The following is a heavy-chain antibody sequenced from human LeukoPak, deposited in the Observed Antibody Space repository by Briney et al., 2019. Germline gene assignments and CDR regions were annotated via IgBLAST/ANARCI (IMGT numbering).Heavy chain of an antibody. CDR3: ASDVNYYDGSGPPFHY. V-gene: IGHV3-30-3*01. D-gene: IGHD3-22*01. CDR2: ISYDGSDR. J-gene: IGHJ4*02. Sequence: PGGSLRLSCAVSGFTFRSYSTHWVRQAPGEGLEWVAAISYDGSDRFYADSVKGRFTISRDNSKNTLYLHVNSLRPEDTALYYCASDVNYYDGSGPPFHYWGQGTLVTVSS. CDR1: GFTFRSYS.